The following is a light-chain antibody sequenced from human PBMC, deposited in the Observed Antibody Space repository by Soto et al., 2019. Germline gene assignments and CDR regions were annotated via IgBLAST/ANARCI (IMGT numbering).Light chain of an antibody. CDR2: GNS. CDR3: QSYDSSLSGFWV. V-gene: IGLV1-40*01. CDR1: SSNIGAGYD. Sequence: QSVLTQPPSVSGAPGQRVTISCTGSSSNIGAGYDVHWYQQLPGTAPNLLIYGNSNRPSAVPDRFSGSKSGTSASLAITGLQAEDDADYYCQSYDSSLSGFWVFGGGTKLTVL. J-gene: IGLJ3*02.